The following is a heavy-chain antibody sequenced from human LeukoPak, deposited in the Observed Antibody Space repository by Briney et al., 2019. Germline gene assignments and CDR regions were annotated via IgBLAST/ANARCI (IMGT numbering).Heavy chain of an antibody. V-gene: IGHV4-39*07. D-gene: IGHD3-22*01. CDR1: GGSISSSSYY. Sequence: SETLFLTCTVSGGSISSSSYYWGWIRQPPGKGLEWIGSIYYSGSTYYNPSLKSRVTISVDTSKNQFSLKLSSVTAADTAVYYCARDLYDSSGYSYGFDYWGQGTLVTVSA. CDR3: ARDLYDSSGYSYGFDY. CDR2: IYYSGST. J-gene: IGHJ4*02.